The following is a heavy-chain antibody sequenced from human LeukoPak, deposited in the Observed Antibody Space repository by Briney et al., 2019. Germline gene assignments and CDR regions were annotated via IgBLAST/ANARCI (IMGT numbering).Heavy chain of an antibody. D-gene: IGHD6-13*01. Sequence: SETLSLTCAVSGYSISSGYYWGWIRQPPGKGLEWIGSIYHSGSTYYNPSLKSRVTISVDTSKNQSSLKLSSVTAADTAVYYCAREPVLIAGSDYWGQGTLVTVSS. J-gene: IGHJ4*02. CDR3: AREPVLIAGSDY. V-gene: IGHV4-38-2*02. CDR1: GYSISSGYY. CDR2: IYHSGST.